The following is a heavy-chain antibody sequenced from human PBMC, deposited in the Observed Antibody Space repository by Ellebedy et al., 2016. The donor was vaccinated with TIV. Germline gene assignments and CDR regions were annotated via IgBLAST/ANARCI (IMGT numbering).Heavy chain of an antibody. CDR2: ISGSGGST. V-gene: IGHV3-23*01. Sequence: GGSLRLSCTASGFTFRNYAMNWVRQAPGKGLEWVSAISGSGGSTNYAASVKGRFIISRDNSKNTLYLQMNSLRVDDTAVYYCARDYPTVTDHYSYAPNDRWGQGTLVTVSS. CDR3: ARDYPTVTDHYSYAPNDR. J-gene: IGHJ5*02. D-gene: IGHD4-11*01. CDR1: GFTFRNYA.